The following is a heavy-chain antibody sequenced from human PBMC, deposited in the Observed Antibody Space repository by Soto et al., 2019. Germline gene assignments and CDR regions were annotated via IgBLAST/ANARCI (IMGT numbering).Heavy chain of an antibody. CDR2: IYWDDDK. CDR3: AHRLSGYNWNGGYFDY. D-gene: IGHD1-1*01. J-gene: IGHJ4*02. CDR1: GFSLTSRPMG. V-gene: IGHV2-5*02. Sequence: QITLKESAPTRVKPTQTLTLTCTFSGFSLTSRPMGVGWIRQPPGKALQWLAFIYWDDDKRYSPSLRSRLTTTKDASGNQVVLTVTNMDPVDTATDSCAHRLSGYNWNGGYFDYWGQGALVTVSS.